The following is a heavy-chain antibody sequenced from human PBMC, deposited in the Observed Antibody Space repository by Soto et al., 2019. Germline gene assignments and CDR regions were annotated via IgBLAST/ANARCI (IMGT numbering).Heavy chain of an antibody. V-gene: IGHV3-30*18. CDR2: ISYDGSNK. CDR1: GFTFSSYG. Sequence: GGSLRLSCAASGFTFSSYGMHWVRQAPGKGLEWVAVISYDGSNKYYADSVKGRFTISRDNSKNTLYLQMNSLRAEDTAVYYCAKDAVRYREQLLAHYYYYYGMDVWGQGTPVTVYS. D-gene: IGHD2-2*01. CDR3: AKDAVRYREQLLAHYYYYYGMDV. J-gene: IGHJ6*02.